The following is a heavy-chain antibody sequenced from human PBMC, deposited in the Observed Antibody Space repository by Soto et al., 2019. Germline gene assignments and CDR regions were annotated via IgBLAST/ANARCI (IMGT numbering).Heavy chain of an antibody. D-gene: IGHD6-13*01. V-gene: IGHV4-59*08. CDR2: IYYSGST. CDR1: GGSISSYC. Sequence: SETLCLTCTVLGGSISSYCWSWIRQPPGKGLEWIGYIYYSGSTNYNPSLKSRVTISVDTSKNQFSLKLSSVTAADTAVYYCASSYSSSWYSSWFDPWGQGTLVTVSS. J-gene: IGHJ5*02. CDR3: ASSYSSSWYSSWFDP.